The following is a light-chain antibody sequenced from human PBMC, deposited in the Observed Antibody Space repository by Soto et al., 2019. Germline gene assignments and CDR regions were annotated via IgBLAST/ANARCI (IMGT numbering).Light chain of an antibody. J-gene: IGLJ1*01. CDR1: NIGTKS. Sequence: SYELTQPPSVSVAPGQTARITCGGNNIGTKSVHWYQQKPGQAPVLVVYDDSGRPSGIPERFSGSNSGNTATLTISRVEAGDETDYYCQVWERSSDNYVFGPGTKVTV. CDR3: QVWERSSDNYV. V-gene: IGLV3-21*02. CDR2: DDS.